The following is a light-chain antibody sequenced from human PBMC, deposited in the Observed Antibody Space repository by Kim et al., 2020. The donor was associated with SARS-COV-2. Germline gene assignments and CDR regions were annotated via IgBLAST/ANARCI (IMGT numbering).Light chain of an antibody. V-gene: IGKV1-6*01. J-gene: IGKJ2*01. CDR1: QDIRND. Sequence: AIQMTQSPSSLSAFVGDRVTITCRASQDIRNDLGWYQQKPGKAPKLLIYAASTLQSGVPSRFSGSGSATDFTLTISSLQAEDFATYYCLQNYNYPHACGRGTKLEIK. CDR3: LQNYNYPHA. CDR2: AAS.